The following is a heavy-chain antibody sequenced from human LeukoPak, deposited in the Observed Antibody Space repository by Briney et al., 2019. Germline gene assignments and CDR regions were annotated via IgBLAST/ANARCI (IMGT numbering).Heavy chain of an antibody. Sequence: GGSLRLSCAASGFTFSSYSMNWVRQAPGKGLEWVSSISSSSRHIYYADSVKGRFTIFRDDAKNSLFLQMDSLRVEDTAMYYCVRDVSTVTTAYLHHWGQGTLLTVSS. CDR2: ISSSSRHI. CDR3: VRDVSTVTTAYLHH. D-gene: IGHD4-17*01. J-gene: IGHJ1*01. V-gene: IGHV3-21*04. CDR1: GFTFSSYS.